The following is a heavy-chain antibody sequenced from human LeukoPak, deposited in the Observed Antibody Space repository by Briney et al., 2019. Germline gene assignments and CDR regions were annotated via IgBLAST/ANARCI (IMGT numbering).Heavy chain of an antibody. CDR1: GFTFSTYS. J-gene: IGHJ4*02. V-gene: IGHV3-48*01. CDR2: ISSTYDI. D-gene: IGHD7-27*01. CDR3: ARDHNWGFDY. Sequence: GGSLRLSCAASGFTFSTYSINWVRQAPGKGLEWVSYISSTYDIYYADSVRGRFTISRDNARNSLYLQMNSLSAEDTAMYYCARDHNWGFDYWGQGTLVTVSS.